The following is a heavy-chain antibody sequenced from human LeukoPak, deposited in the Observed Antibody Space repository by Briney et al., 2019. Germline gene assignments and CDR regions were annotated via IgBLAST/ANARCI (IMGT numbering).Heavy chain of an antibody. Sequence: GASVKVSCKASGYTFTGYYMHWVRQAPGQGLEWMGWINPNSGGTNYAQKFQGRVTMTRDTSISTAYMELSRLRSDDTAVYYCAREGRDYYDSSGYRPDAFDIWGQGTMVTVSS. J-gene: IGHJ3*02. D-gene: IGHD3-22*01. CDR1: GYTFTGYY. V-gene: IGHV1-2*02. CDR2: INPNSGGT. CDR3: AREGRDYYDSSGYRPDAFDI.